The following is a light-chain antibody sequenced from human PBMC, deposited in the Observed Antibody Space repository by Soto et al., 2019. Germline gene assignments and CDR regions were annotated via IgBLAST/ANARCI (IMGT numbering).Light chain of an antibody. Sequence: QSALTQPASVSGSPGQSITISCTGTSSDIGSNNYVSWFQQRPGKAPTLIIYEVSNRPSGVSNHFSGSKSGKTASLTISGLLPEDEAEYYCSSYTTTTRLFGGGTKVTVL. V-gene: IGLV2-14*01. CDR3: SSYTTTTRL. CDR1: SSDIGSNNY. J-gene: IGLJ3*02. CDR2: EVS.